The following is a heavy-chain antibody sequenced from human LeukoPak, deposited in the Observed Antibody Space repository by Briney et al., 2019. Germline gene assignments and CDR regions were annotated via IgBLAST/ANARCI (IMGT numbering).Heavy chain of an antibody. J-gene: IGHJ4*02. D-gene: IGHD5-24*01. CDR3: ATRSDGYSQFDF. V-gene: IGHV5-51*01. CDR1: GYNFTSYW. Sequence: GESLKISCKAAGYNFTSYWIGWVRQMPGEGVEWMGIIYPGDSDTRYSPSFQGEVTISADKSVSTAYLQWSSLKASDSAIYYCATRSDGYSQFDFWGQGTLVTVSS. CDR2: IYPGDSDT.